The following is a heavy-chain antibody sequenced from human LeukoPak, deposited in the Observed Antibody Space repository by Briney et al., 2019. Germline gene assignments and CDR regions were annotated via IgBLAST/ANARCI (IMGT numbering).Heavy chain of an antibody. V-gene: IGHV3-7*01. D-gene: IGHD6-19*01. CDR2: LKQDGGEK. J-gene: IGHJ4*02. Sequence: PGGSLRLSCAASGFTFSNYWMSWVRQAPGKGLEWVANLKQDGGEKYYVDSVKGRFTISRDNAKNSLYLQMNSLRAEDTAVYYCAFGAVAGIAHFDYWGQGTLVTVSS. CDR3: AFGAVAGIAHFDY. CDR1: GFTFSNYW.